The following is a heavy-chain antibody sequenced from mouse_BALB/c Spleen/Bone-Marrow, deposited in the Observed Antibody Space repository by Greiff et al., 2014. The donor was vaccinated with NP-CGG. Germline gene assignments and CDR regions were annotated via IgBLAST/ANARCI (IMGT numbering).Heavy chain of an antibody. V-gene: IGHV1-4*02. CDR2: IVPCGGYT. D-gene: IGHD1-2*01. CDR3: AREDSTTAYFDY. J-gene: IGHJ2*01. Sequence: QVQLQQSASELARPGASVRLSCRASGYTFTDYTMHWVKQRPGQGLEWIGYIVPCGGYTDYNQKFKDKTTLTADKSSSTAYMQLSRLTSEDSAVDYCAREDSTTAYFDYWGQGTTLTVSS. CDR1: GYTFTDYT.